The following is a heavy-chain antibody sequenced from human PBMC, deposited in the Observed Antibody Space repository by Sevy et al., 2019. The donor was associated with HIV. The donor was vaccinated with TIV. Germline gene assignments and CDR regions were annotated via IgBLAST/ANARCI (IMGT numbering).Heavy chain of an antibody. V-gene: IGHV3-7*01. CDR2: IDPRGEER. CDR3: VRVVWDVLVVPAATPSPWLDS. CDR1: GFNFDTFW. Sequence: GGSLRLSCAASGFNFDTFWMGWVRQAPGRGLEWVASIDPRGEERDHLDSLKGRFTISRDNAKNSLYLEMHSLKGEDTALYYWVRVVWDVLVVPAATPSPWLDSWGQGTLVTVSS. J-gene: IGHJ5*01. D-gene: IGHD3-16*02.